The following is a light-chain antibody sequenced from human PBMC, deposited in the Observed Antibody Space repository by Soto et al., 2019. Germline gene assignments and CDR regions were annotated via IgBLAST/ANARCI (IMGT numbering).Light chain of an antibody. J-gene: IGKJ1*01. CDR3: QEYNIPVT. Sequence: DIQMTQSPSTLSASVGDRVTITCRASQDSTSWLAWYQQKPGKAPKLLIYQASSLESGVPSRFSGSGSGTDFTVAISILQPDDAATYYGQEYNIPVTFGQGTKVEIE. CDR2: QAS. V-gene: IGKV1-5*03. CDR1: QDSTSW.